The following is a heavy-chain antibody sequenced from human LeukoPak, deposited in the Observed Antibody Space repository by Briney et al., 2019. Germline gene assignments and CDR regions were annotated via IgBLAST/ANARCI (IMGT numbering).Heavy chain of an antibody. Sequence: GGSLRLFCAASGFTFNTFNMNWVRQAPGKGLEWVSSITSGGDYIYYADSVKGRFTTSRDNAKNSLSLQLNSLRVEDTAVSYCARGHYDVLAASYKWTPDYWGQGTLVTVSS. CDR3: ARGHYDVLAASYKWTPDY. CDR1: GFTFNTFN. D-gene: IGHD3-9*01. CDR2: ITSGGDYI. J-gene: IGHJ4*02. V-gene: IGHV3-21*01.